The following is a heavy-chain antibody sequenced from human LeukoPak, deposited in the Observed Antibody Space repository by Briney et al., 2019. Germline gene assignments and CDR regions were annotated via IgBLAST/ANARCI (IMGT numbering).Heavy chain of an antibody. CDR3: AGGLYDSSGYYQYYFEY. D-gene: IGHD3-22*01. V-gene: IGHV3-53*01. Sequence: GGSLRLSCAASGFTVSSNYMSWVRQAPGKGLEWVSIFYSSGSTYYADSVKGRFTISRDNSKNTLYLQMKSLRAEDTAVYYRAGGLYDSSGYYQYYFEYWGQGTLVTVSS. J-gene: IGHJ4*02. CDR1: GFTVSSNY. CDR2: FYSSGST.